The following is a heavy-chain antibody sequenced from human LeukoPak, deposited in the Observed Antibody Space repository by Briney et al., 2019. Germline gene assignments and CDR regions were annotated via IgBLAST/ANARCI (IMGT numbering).Heavy chain of an antibody. D-gene: IGHD3-10*01. CDR1: GGSFSGYY. J-gene: IGHJ4*02. V-gene: IGHV4-34*01. CDR3: ARDLWFGESYFDY. CDR2: INHSGST. Sequence: PSETLSLTCAVYGGSFSGYYWSWIRQPPGKGLEWIGEINHSGSTNYNPSLKSRVTISVDTSKNQFPLNLSSVTAADTPVYYVARDLWFGESYFDYWGQGTLVTVSS.